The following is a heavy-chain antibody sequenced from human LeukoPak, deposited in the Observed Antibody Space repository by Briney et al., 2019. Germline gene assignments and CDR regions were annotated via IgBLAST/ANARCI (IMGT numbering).Heavy chain of an antibody. Sequence: PGGSLRLSCTASGFTFGDYDMSWFRQAPGKGLEWVSGISGSGGATYYADSVKGRFTVSRDDPHNTLYLQMNSVRAEDTAVYFCARGGVDHYGSGTYYLMYYFDHWGQGALVTVSS. CDR3: ARGGVDHYGSGTYYLMYYFDH. J-gene: IGHJ4*02. V-gene: IGHV3-23*01. CDR1: GFTFGDYD. D-gene: IGHD3-10*01. CDR2: ISGSGGAT.